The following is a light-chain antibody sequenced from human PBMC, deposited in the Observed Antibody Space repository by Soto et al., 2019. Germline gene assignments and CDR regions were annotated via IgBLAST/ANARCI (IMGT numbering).Light chain of an antibody. CDR3: SSYSSSSSLVV. J-gene: IGLJ2*01. V-gene: IGLV2-14*01. Sequence: QSALTQPASVSGSPGQSITISCTGTSSDVGGYNYVSWYQQHPGKAPKLMIYDVSKRPSGVSNRFSGSKSGNTASLTISGRQAEDDADDYCSSYSSSSSLVVFGAGTKLTVL. CDR1: SSDVGGYNY. CDR2: DVS.